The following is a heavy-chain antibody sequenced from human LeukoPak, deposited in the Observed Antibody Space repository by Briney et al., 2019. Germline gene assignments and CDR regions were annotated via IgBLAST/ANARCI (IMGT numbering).Heavy chain of an antibody. J-gene: IGHJ4*02. CDR1: GGSFSGYY. CDR3: ARGAKYYDSSGYYPLDY. D-gene: IGHD3-22*01. CDR2: INHSGST. Sequence: SETLSLTCAVYGGSFSGYYWSWIRQPPGKGLEWIGEINHSGSTNYNPSLKSRVTISVDTSKNQFSLKLSFVTAADTAVYYCARGAKYYDSSGYYPLDYWGQGTLVTVSS. V-gene: IGHV4-34*01.